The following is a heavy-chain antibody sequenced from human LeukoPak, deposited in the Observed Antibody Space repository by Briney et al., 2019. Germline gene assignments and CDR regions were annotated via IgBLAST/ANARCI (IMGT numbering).Heavy chain of an antibody. Sequence: GGSLRLSCAASGFTLSDYYRSWLRQAPGKGLEWVSYGSSSGSTIYYADSVKGRFAISRDNAKNSLYLQMNSLRAEDTAVYYCARRRDFIVYWGQGTLVTVSS. J-gene: IGHJ4*02. V-gene: IGHV3-11*01. CDR2: GSSSGSTI. D-gene: IGHD3/OR15-3a*01. CDR3: ARRRDFIVY. CDR1: GFTLSDYY.